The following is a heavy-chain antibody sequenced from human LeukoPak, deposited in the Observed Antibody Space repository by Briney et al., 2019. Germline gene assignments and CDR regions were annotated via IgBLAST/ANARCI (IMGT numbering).Heavy chain of an antibody. CDR2: INHSGST. D-gene: IGHD2-21*01. J-gene: IGHJ5*02. CDR1: GGSFSGYY. CDR3: ARGRARGDPRQNWFDP. V-gene: IGHV4-34*01. Sequence: SETLSLTCAVYGGSFSGYYWSWIRQPPGKGLEWIGEINHSGSTNYNPSLKSRVTISVDTSKNQFSLKLGSVTAADTAVYYCARGRARGDPRQNWFDPWGQGTLVTVSS.